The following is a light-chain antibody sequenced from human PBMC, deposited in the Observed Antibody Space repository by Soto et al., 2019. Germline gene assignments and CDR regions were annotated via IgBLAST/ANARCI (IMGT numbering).Light chain of an antibody. Sequence: DIQMTQSPSTLSASVGDRVTITCRASQTISTWLAWYQQKPGKAPKLLIYRASSLESGVPSRFSGGGSGTQFTLTISSLQPDDFATYYCQQHNTFSPWTFGQGTKVEI. V-gene: IGKV1-5*03. J-gene: IGKJ1*01. CDR1: QTISTW. CDR3: QQHNTFSPWT. CDR2: RAS.